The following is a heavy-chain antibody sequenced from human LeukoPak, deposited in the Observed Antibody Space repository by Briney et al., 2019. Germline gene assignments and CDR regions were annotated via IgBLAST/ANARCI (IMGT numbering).Heavy chain of an antibody. CDR2: ISSSGSTI. CDR3: AKDRQWLVRMPDY. D-gene: IGHD6-19*01. Sequence: GGSLRLSCAVSGFTFSDYYMSWIRQAPGKGLEWVSYISSSGSTIYYADSVKGRFTISRDNAKNSLYLQMNSLRAEDTAVYYCAKDRQWLVRMPDYWGQGTLVTVSS. V-gene: IGHV3-11*01. J-gene: IGHJ4*02. CDR1: GFTFSDYY.